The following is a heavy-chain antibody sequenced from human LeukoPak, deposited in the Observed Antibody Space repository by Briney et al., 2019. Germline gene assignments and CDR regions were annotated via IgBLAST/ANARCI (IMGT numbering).Heavy chain of an antibody. J-gene: IGHJ4*02. Sequence: GGSLRLSCAAPGFTFSDYAMSWVRQAPGKGLEWVSASSGGRTYYADSVRGRFTISRDKSRNTLYLQMNSLRAEDTAVYYCAKDRDLFGVLPLFHYWGQGTLVTVSS. CDR1: GFTFSDYA. CDR2: SSGGRT. V-gene: IGHV3-23*01. D-gene: IGHD3-3*01. CDR3: AKDRDLFGVLPLFHY.